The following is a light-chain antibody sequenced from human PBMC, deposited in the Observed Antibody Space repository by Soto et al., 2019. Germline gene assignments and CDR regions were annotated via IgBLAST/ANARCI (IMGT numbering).Light chain of an antibody. CDR2: GAS. Sequence: EIVLTQSPGTLSLSPGERVTLSCRASQSVSINLAWYQQKPGQAPRLLIYGASNRATGIPDRFSGSGSGTDFTLTITRLEPEDFAMYYCQRYDSFRTFGQGTKVDIK. CDR3: QRYDSFRT. J-gene: IGKJ1*01. CDR1: QSVSIN. V-gene: IGKV3-20*01.